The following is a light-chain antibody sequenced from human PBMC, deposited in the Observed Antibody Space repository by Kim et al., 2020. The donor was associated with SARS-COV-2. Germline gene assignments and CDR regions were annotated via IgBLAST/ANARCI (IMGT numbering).Light chain of an antibody. V-gene: IGKV1-9*01. CDR3: QQLNSYPVT. CDR2: AAS. Sequence: SASVGDRVTITCRASQGISSYLAWYQQKTGKAPKLLIYAASTLQSGVPSRFSGSGSGTEFTLTISSLQPEDFATYYCQQLNSYPVTFGQGTKLEI. J-gene: IGKJ2*01. CDR1: QGISSY.